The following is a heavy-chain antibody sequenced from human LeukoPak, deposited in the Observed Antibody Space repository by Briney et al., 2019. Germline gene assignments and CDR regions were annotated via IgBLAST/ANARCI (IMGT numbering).Heavy chain of an antibody. CDR3: AKHVRTSVWFFDS. D-gene: IGHD6-19*01. Sequence: GGSLRLSCAASGFTFSSYGMHWVRQAPGKGLEWVAFIRYDGSNKYYADSVKGRFTISRDNSKNTLYLQMSSLNADDTAVYYCAKHVRTSVWFFDSWGQGTLVTVSS. V-gene: IGHV3-30*02. CDR2: IRYDGSNK. CDR1: GFTFSSYG. J-gene: IGHJ4*02.